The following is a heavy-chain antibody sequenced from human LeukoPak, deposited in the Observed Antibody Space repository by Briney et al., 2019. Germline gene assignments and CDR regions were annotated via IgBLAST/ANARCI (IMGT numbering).Heavy chain of an antibody. V-gene: IGHV1-69*13. J-gene: IGHJ5*02. CDR1: GGTFSSYA. CDR2: IIPIFSTA. CDR3: ARDHSPLRFLEWLLPFDP. Sequence: SVKVSCKASGGTFSSYAISWVRQAPGQGLEWMGGIIPIFSTANYAQKFQGRVTITADESTSTAYMELSSLRSEDTAVYYCARDHSPLRFLEWLLPFDPWGQGTLVTVSS. D-gene: IGHD3-3*01.